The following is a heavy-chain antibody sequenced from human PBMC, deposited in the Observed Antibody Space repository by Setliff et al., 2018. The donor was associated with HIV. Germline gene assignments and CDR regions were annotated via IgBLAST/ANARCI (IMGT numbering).Heavy chain of an antibody. V-gene: IGHV3-30*02. D-gene: IGHD3-10*02. CDR3: AKVFVFGIDAFDI. CDR1: GFTFNTYG. J-gene: IGHJ3*02. Sequence: GGSLRLSCAASGFTFNTYGMHWVRQAPGKGLEWVAFIRYDGSNKYYADSVKGRFTISRDNSKNTLYLQMNSLRAEDTAVYYCAKVFVFGIDAFDIWGQGTMVTVSS. CDR2: IRYDGSNK.